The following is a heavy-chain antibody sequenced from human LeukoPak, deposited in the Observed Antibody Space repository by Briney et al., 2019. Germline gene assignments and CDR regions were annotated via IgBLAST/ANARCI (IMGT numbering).Heavy chain of an antibody. CDR2: TSYDGSNK. Sequence: PGRSLRLSCGASGFIFSNYVMHWVRQAPGKGLEWVASTSYDGSNKYYADYVKGRLTISRDNSKHTLYLQMNSLRAEDTAVYYCAKTLFYDRGHETFQHWGQGTLVTVSS. CDR3: AKTLFYDRGHETFQH. CDR1: GFIFSNYV. J-gene: IGHJ1*01. D-gene: IGHD2/OR15-2a*01. V-gene: IGHV3-30*18.